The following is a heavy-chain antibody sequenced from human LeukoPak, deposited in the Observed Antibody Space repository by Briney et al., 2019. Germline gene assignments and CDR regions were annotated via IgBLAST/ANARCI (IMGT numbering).Heavy chain of an antibody. J-gene: IGHJ4*02. Sequence: PSQTLSLTCTVSGGSISSGSYYWSWIRQPAGKGLEWIGRIYTSGSTNYNPSLKSRVTISVDTSKNQFSLKLSSVTAADTAVYYCASEWLRNTDYWGQGTLVTVSS. CDR1: GGSISSGSYY. CDR2: IYTSGST. D-gene: IGHD5-12*01. CDR3: ASEWLRNTDY. V-gene: IGHV4-61*02.